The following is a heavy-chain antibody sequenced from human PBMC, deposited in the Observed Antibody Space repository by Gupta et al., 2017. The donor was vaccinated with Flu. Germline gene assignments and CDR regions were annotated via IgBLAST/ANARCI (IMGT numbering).Heavy chain of an antibody. Sequence: QVQLQESGPGLVKPSQTLSLTCTVSGGSISSGGYYWSWIRQHPGKGLEWIGYIYYSGRTYYNPSLKSRVTISVDTSKNQFSRKLSSVTAADTAVYYCAREDCTNGVCYGDYGGQGTLVTVSS. J-gene: IGHJ4*02. CDR1: GGSISSGGYY. CDR3: AREDCTNGVCYGDY. D-gene: IGHD2-8*01. CDR2: IYYSGRT. V-gene: IGHV4-31*03.